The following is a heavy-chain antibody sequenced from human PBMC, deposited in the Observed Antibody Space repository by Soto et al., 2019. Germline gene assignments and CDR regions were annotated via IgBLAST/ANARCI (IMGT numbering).Heavy chain of an antibody. CDR2: IKGDESNT. Sequence: EAQLVESGGGLVQPGGSLRLSCAASGFTFSTYWMHWVRQAPGGGLVWVSRIKGDESNTNYADSVKGRFTISRDNAMNTVYLQMNSLRAEDTAIYYCARGALRAYYLDYWGQGVLVTVSS. CDR1: GFTFSTYW. D-gene: IGHD3-10*01. J-gene: IGHJ4*02. CDR3: ARGALRAYYLDY. V-gene: IGHV3-74*01.